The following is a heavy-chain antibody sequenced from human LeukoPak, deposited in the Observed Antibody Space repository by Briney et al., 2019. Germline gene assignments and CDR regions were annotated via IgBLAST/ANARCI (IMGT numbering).Heavy chain of an antibody. CDR3: ARASSDDTAMATPFAY. Sequence: APVRVSCKASGGTFSNYAINWVRQAPGQGLEWMGGITPIFGTANYVQKFQGRVTITADESTSTAYMELSRLRSEDTAIYYCARASSDDTAMATPFAYWGQGTLVTVSS. CDR1: GGTFSNYA. J-gene: IGHJ4*02. D-gene: IGHD5-18*01. CDR2: ITPIFGTA. V-gene: IGHV1-69*13.